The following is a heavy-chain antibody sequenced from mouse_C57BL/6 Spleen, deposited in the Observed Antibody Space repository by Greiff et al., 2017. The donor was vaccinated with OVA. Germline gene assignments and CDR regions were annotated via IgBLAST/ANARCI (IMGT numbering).Heavy chain of an antibody. CDR2: ISYDGSN. D-gene: IGHD1-1*01. CDR1: GYSITSGYY. V-gene: IGHV3-6*01. CDR3: ARPGSSYDAMDY. Sequence: EVKLQESGPGLVKPSQSLSLTCSVTGYSITSGYYWNWIRQFPGNKLEWMGYISYDGSNNYNPSLKNRISITRDTSKNQFFLKLNSVTTEDTATYYCARPGSSYDAMDYWGQGTSVTVSS. J-gene: IGHJ4*01.